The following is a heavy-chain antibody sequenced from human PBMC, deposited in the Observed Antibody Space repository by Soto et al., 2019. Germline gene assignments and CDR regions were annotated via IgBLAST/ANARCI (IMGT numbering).Heavy chain of an antibody. Sequence: SETLSLTCTVSGGSISSSSYYWGWVRQPPGKGLEWIGSIYYSGSTYYNPSLKSRVTISVDTSKNQFSLKLSSVTAADTAVYYCAREGYSYGSYYYYGMDVWGQGTTVTVSS. D-gene: IGHD5-18*01. CDR1: GGSISSSSYY. CDR3: AREGYSYGSYYYYGMDV. CDR2: IYYSGST. V-gene: IGHV4-39*02. J-gene: IGHJ6*02.